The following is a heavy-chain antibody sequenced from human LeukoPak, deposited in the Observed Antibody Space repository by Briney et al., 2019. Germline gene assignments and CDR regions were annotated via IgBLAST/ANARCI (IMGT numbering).Heavy chain of an antibody. CDR2: INPNSGGT. CDR1: GYSFSSYG. J-gene: IGHJ4*02. D-gene: IGHD2-15*01. CDR3: ARDGGGYSVDH. V-gene: IGHV1-2*02. Sequence: ASVKVSCKASGYSFSSYGISWVRQAPGQGLEWMGWINPNSGGTNYALKFQGRVTMTRDTSISTAYMEVSSLRSDDTAVYYCARDGGGYSVDHWGQGTLVTVSS.